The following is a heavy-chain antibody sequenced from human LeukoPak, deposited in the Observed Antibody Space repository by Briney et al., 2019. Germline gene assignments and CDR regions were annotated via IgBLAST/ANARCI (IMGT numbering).Heavy chain of an antibody. D-gene: IGHD2-2*01. Sequence: VASVKVSCKASGYTFTSYYMHWVRQAPGQGLGWMGIINPSGGSTSYAQKFQGRVTMTRDMSTSTVYMELSSLRSEDTAVYYCARDGCSSTSCYTILNWFDPWGQGTLVTVSS. CDR2: INPSGGST. CDR3: ARDGCSSTSCYTILNWFDP. J-gene: IGHJ5*02. V-gene: IGHV1-46*01. CDR1: GYTFTSYY.